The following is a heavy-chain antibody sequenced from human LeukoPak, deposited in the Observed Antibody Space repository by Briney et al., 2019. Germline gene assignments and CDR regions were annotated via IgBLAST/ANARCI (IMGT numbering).Heavy chain of an antibody. V-gene: IGHV3-30-3*01. D-gene: IGHD4-17*01. Sequence: PGGSLRLSCAASGFTFRSYAMHWVRQAPGKGLEWVAVISYDGNNKYYADSVKGRFTTSRDDSKNTLYVQMNSLRGEDTAVYYCARENDYGDDNWFDPWGQGTLVTVSS. CDR3: ARENDYGDDNWFDP. CDR1: GFTFRSYA. CDR2: ISYDGNNK. J-gene: IGHJ5*02.